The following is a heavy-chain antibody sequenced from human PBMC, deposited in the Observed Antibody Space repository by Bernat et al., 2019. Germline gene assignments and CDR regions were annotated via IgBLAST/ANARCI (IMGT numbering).Heavy chain of an antibody. J-gene: IGHJ4*02. CDR3: ARDLMGHGDYVQGY. D-gene: IGHD4-17*01. CDR1: GFTVSSND. CDR2: IFSGGGT. V-gene: IGHV3-53*02. Sequence: EVQLVETGGGLIQPGGSLRLSCAASGFTVSSNDMSWVRQVPGKGLEWVSVIFSGGGTHFADSVRGRFTVSRDNSKNILYLGMNSLRAEDTAVYYCARDLMGHGDYVQGYWGQGTLVTVSS.